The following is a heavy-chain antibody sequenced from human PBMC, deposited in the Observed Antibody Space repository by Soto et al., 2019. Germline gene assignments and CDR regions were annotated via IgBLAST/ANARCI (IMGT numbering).Heavy chain of an antibody. J-gene: IGHJ6*02. CDR1: GFTVSTNY. V-gene: IGHV3-53*04. CDR2: IYSGGST. CDR3: AREYTSSWYYYYGMDV. D-gene: IGHD6-13*01. Sequence: GGCLRHSCAPSGFTVSTNYLRRFRQAPGKGLEWVSVIYSGGSTYYADSVKGRFTISRHNSKNTLYLQMNSLRAEDTAVYYCAREYTSSWYYYYGMDVWGQGT.